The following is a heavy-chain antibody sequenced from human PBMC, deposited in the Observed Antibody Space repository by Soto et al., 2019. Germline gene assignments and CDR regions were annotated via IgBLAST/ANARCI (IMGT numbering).Heavy chain of an antibody. CDR1: GGTFSSYA. J-gene: IGHJ6*02. Sequence: GASVKVSCKASGGTFSSYAISWVRQAPGQGLEWMGGIIPIFGTANYAQKFQGRVTITADESTSTAYMELSSLRSEDTAVYYCARLSRFLEWLPYYYYGMDVWGQGTTVTVSS. CDR2: IIPIFGTA. CDR3: ARLSRFLEWLPYYYYGMDV. D-gene: IGHD3-3*01. V-gene: IGHV1-69*13.